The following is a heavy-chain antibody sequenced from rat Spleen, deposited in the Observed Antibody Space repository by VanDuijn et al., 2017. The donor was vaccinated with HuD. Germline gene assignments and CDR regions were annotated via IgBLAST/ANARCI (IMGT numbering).Heavy chain of an antibody. CDR2: IIYDGGRT. CDR3: ARHPDYSNYFDY. D-gene: IGHD1-1*01. V-gene: IGHV5S10*01. J-gene: IGHJ2*01. CDR1: GFTFSDYN. Sequence: EVQLVESGGGLVQPGRSLKLSCAASGFTFSDYNMAWVRQAPKKGLEWVATIIYDGGRTYYRDSVKGRFTISRDNAKSTLYLQMDSLRSEDTATYYCARHPDYSNYFDYWGQGVMVTVSS.